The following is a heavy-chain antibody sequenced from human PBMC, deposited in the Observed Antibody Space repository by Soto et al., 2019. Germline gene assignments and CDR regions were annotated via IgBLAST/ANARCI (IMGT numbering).Heavy chain of an antibody. CDR2: ISTYNGNT. V-gene: IGHV1-18*01. CDR3: ARDEEDANLMIVVLPGDY. CDR1: GYRFSRYG. Sequence: QVQLVQSGGEVKKPGASVKVSCKTSGYRFSRYGINWVRQAPGQGLEWMGWISTYNGNTQYAQKFQGRVIMTIDTSPNTAYLDLRSLRSDDTAVYYCARDEEDANLMIVVLPGDYWGQGTLVSVSS. D-gene: IGHD3-22*01. J-gene: IGHJ4*02.